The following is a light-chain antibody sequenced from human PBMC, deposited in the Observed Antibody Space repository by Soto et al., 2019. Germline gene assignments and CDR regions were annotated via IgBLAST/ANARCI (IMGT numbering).Light chain of an antibody. CDR2: DAS. V-gene: IGKV1-39*01. CDR1: QTIDRS. Sequence: DVQMTQSPPSLSASVGDRVTITCRASQTIDRSLNWYQQKPGKAPNLRIYDASNLQSGVPSRFSGSGSGTDFTLTISGLQPDDFATYSCQQSHSLPFTFGPGTKVDIK. CDR3: QQSHSLPFT. J-gene: IGKJ3*01.